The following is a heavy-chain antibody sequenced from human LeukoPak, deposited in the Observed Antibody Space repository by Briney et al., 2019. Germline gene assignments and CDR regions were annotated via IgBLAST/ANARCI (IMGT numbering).Heavy chain of an antibody. Sequence: GGSLRLSCAASGFTFSSYGMHWVRQAPGKGLEWVAFIRYDGSNKYYADSVKGRFTISRDNSKNTLYLQMNSQRADDTAVYYCAKAGAMILQHYFDYWGQGTLVTVSS. CDR2: IRYDGSNK. D-gene: IGHD3-22*01. V-gene: IGHV3-30*02. CDR3: AKAGAMILQHYFDY. J-gene: IGHJ4*02. CDR1: GFTFSSYG.